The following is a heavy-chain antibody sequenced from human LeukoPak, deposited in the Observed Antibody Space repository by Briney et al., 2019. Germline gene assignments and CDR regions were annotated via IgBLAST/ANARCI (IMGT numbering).Heavy chain of an antibody. D-gene: IGHD6-6*01. V-gene: IGHV3-23*01. CDR1: GFTFSSYA. J-gene: IGHJ6*03. Sequence: GGSLRLSCAASGFTFSSYAMSWVRQAPGKGLEWVSAISGSGGSTYYADSVEGRFTISRDNSKNTLYLQMNSLRAEDTAVYYCAKKSSSSMYYYYYMDVWGKGTTVTVSS. CDR3: AKKSSSSMYYYYYMDV. CDR2: ISGSGGST.